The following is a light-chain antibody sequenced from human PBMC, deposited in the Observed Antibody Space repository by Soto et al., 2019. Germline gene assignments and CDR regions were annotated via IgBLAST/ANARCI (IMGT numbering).Light chain of an antibody. CDR3: HQYGSSPGT. J-gene: IGKJ1*01. CDR1: PSVTSNY. V-gene: IGKV3-20*01. Sequence: KSPANLHFSSGYRSTLSCMTSPSVTSNYVAWYQQKPGQAPRLLLFGASIRDTGIPVRFSGSGSGTDFTLTITRLEPEDFTVYYCHQYGSSPGTSGHGTKVDI. CDR2: GAS.